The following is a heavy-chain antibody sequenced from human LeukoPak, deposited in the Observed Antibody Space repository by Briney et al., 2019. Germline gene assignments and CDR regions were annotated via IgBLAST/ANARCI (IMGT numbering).Heavy chain of an antibody. D-gene: IGHD3-10*01. CDR3: AGLSHYGSGSAWYY. CDR1: GGTFSSYA. Sequence: SVKVSCKASGGTFSSYAISWVRQAPGQGLEWMGRIIPIFGTANYAQKFQGRVTITTDESTSTAYMELSSLRSEDTAVYYCAGLSHYGSGSAWYYWGQGTLVTVSS. J-gene: IGHJ4*02. CDR2: IIPIFGTA. V-gene: IGHV1-69*05.